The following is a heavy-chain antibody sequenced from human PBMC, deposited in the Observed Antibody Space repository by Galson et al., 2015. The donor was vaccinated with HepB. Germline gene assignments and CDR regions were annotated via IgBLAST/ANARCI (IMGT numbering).Heavy chain of an antibody. V-gene: IGHV5-51*03. CDR3: AVNKPSSLIFDC. D-gene: IGHD1-14*01. J-gene: IGHJ4*02. CDR1: GYSFTNYW. Sequence: QSGAEVKKPGESLKISCKGSGYSFTNYWIGWVRQMPGKGLEWMGMIYPGDSDTRYSPSFEGQVTFSADKSLSTAYLQWSSLKASDTAMYYCAVNKPSSLIFDCWGQGTLVTVSS. CDR2: IYPGDSDT.